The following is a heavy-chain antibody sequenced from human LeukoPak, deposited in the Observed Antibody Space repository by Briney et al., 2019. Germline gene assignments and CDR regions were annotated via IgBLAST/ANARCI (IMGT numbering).Heavy chain of an antibody. CDR1: GGTFSSYA. Sequence: SVKVSCKASGGTFSSYAISWVRQAPGQGLEWMGRIIPILGIANYAQKFQGRVTITADKSTSTAYMELSSLRSEDTAVYYCARDPRPSYCSSTSCYPGGWGQGTLVTVSS. CDR2: IIPILGIA. D-gene: IGHD2-2*01. CDR3: ARDPRPSYCSSTSCYPGG. J-gene: IGHJ4*02. V-gene: IGHV1-69*04.